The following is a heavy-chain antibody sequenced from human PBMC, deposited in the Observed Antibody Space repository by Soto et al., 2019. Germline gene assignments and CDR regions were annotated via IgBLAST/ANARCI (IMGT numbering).Heavy chain of an antibody. CDR2: IYYSGST. Sequence: PSETLSLTCTVSGGSISSSSYYWGWIRQPPGKGLEWIGSIYYSGSTYYNPSLKSRVTISVDTSKNQFSLKLSSVTAADTAVYYCAGEGVATSDYYGMDVWGQGTTVT. CDR1: GGSISSSSYY. V-gene: IGHV4-39*01. D-gene: IGHD5-12*01. J-gene: IGHJ6*02. CDR3: AGEGVATSDYYGMDV.